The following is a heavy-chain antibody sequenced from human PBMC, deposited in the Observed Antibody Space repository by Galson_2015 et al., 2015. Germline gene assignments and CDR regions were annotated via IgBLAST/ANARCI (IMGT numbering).Heavy chain of an antibody. V-gene: IGHV1-46*01. CDR1: GHTFTTSDY. CDR3: ARAADQYFDY. CDR2: INPSDGIA. D-gene: IGHD4-11*01. J-gene: IGHJ4*02. Sequence: SVKVSCKAFGHTFTTSDYMHWVRQAPGQGLEWMGIINPSDGIANYTQNFQGRVTMTRDTSTGTVYIEVSSLRSEDTAVYYCARAADQYFDYWGQGTPVTVSS.